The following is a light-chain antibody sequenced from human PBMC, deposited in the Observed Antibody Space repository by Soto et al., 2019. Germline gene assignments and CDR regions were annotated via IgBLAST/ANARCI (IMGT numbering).Light chain of an antibody. CDR2: SNN. CDR1: NSNIGTKT. Sequence: QSVVTQPPSASGTPGQRVTISCSGSNSNIGTKTVNWYQQLPGTAPKLLIYSNNQRPSGVPGRFSASKSGTSASLAISGLQSEDEADYYCAAWDDSLNGYVFGTGTKVTVL. CDR3: AAWDDSLNGYV. J-gene: IGLJ1*01. V-gene: IGLV1-44*01.